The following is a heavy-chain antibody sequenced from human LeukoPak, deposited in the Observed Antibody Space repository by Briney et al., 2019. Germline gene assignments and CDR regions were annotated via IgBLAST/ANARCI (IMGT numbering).Heavy chain of an antibody. Sequence: ASVKVSCKASGYTFTGYYMHWVRQAPGQGLEWMGWINPNSGGTNYAQKFQGRVTMTRDTSISTAYMELSRLRSDDTAVYYCARDGRYNWNYVGWFDPWGQRTLVTVSS. CDR1: GYTFTGYY. CDR3: ARDGRYNWNYVGWFDP. CDR2: INPNSGGT. D-gene: IGHD1-7*01. V-gene: IGHV1-2*02. J-gene: IGHJ5*02.